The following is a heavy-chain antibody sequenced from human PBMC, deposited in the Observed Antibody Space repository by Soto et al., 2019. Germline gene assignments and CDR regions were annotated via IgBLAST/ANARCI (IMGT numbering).Heavy chain of an antibody. V-gene: IGHV1-18*01. CDR1: GYTFTAYG. Sequence: ASVKVCCKSSGYTFTAYGISWVRQVPGQRLEWMGWISVYNGNTKYAQKLQDRLTMATGTSTTTAYMELRGLTSDDTAVYFCARVYDFWSGYQTPFDYWGQGTLVTVSS. CDR3: ARVYDFWSGYQTPFDY. CDR2: ISVYNGNT. D-gene: IGHD3-3*01. J-gene: IGHJ4*02.